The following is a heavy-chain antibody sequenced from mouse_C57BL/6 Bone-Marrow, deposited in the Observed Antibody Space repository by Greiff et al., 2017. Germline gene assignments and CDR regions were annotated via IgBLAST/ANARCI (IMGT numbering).Heavy chain of an antibody. D-gene: IGHD1-1*01. CDR1: GFNIKDDY. CDR2: IDPENGDT. V-gene: IGHV14-4*01. J-gene: IGHJ1*03. Sequence: VHVKQSGAELVRPGASVKLSCTASGFNIKDDYMHWVKQRPEQGLEWIGWIDPENGDTEYASKFQGKATITADTSSNTAYLQLSSLTSEDTAVYYCTTHYGSSLWYFDVWGTGTTVTVSS. CDR3: TTHYGSSLWYFDV.